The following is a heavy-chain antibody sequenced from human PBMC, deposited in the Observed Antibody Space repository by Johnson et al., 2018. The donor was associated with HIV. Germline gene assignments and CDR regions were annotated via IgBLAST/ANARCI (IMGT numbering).Heavy chain of an antibody. J-gene: IGHJ3*02. D-gene: IGHD3-22*01. CDR2: INWNGDRR. V-gene: IGHV3-20*04. CDR1: GFIFDDYD. CDR3: ARQHKYDRSGQGGGLDI. Sequence: VQLVESGGGVVRPGGSLRLSCAGSGFIFDDYDMTWVRQPPGKGLEWVSGINWNGDRRGYADSVKGRFTISRENAKKSLYLQMNSLRAEDTALYYCARQHKYDRSGQGGGLDIWGQGTMVTVSS.